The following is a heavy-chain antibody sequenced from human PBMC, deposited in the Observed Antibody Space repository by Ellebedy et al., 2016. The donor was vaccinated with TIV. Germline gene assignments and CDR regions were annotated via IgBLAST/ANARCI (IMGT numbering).Heavy chain of an antibody. J-gene: IGHJ4*02. CDR1: GGSISSSTYY. Sequence: SETLSLTXTVSGGSISSSTYYWGWIRQPPGKGPEWIVNIYFSGATFYNPSLKSRVTMSVDTSKNEFSLKVSSVTAADTAVYYCTRVKLGDRADYRLDYWGQGTQVTVSS. CDR3: TRVKLGDRADYRLDY. D-gene: IGHD4/OR15-4a*01. CDR2: IYFSGAT. V-gene: IGHV4-39*07.